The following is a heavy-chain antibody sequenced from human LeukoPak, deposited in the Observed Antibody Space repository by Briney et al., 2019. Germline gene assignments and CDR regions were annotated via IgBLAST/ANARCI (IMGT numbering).Heavy chain of an antibody. CDR1: GGTSSSYA. Sequence: SVKASCKASGGTSSSYAISWVRQAPGQGLEWMGGIIPIFGTANYAQKFQGRVTITTDESTSTAYMELSSLRSEDTAVYYCAREGSSSSFNFDYWGQGTLVTVSS. CDR2: IIPIFGTA. CDR3: AREGSSSSFNFDY. D-gene: IGHD6-6*01. V-gene: IGHV1-69*05. J-gene: IGHJ4*02.